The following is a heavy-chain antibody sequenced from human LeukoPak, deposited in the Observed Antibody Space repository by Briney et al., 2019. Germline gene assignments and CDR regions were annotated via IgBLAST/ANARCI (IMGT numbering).Heavy chain of an antibody. CDR2: ISGSGGST. D-gene: IGHD3-16*01. CDR1: GFTVSSNY. J-gene: IGHJ3*02. Sequence: GGSLRLSCAASGFTVSSNYMSWVRQAPGKGLEWVSAISGSGGSTYYADSVKGRFTISRDNSKNTLYLQMNSLRAEDTAVYYCAKKMKFGGVGDAFDIWGQGTMVTVSS. V-gene: IGHV3-23*01. CDR3: AKKMKFGGVGDAFDI.